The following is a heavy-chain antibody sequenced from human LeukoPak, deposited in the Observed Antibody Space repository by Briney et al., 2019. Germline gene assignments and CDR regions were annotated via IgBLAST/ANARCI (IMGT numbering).Heavy chain of an antibody. D-gene: IGHD3-22*01. J-gene: IGHJ4*02. V-gene: IGHV3-23*01. CDR1: GFTFSDYA. Sequence: GGSLRLSCAASGFTFSDYAMSWVRQAPGQGLEWVSTISDDGSGTYYADSVKGRFTISRDNSKNTLFLQINSLRAEDSAVYYCATDRERDPSVYYLVGGQGALITVSS. CDR3: ATDRERDPSVYYLV. CDR2: ISDDGSGT.